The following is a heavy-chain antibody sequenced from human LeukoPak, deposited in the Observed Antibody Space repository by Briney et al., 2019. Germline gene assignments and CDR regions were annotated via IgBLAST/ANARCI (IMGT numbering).Heavy chain of an antibody. D-gene: IGHD3-9*01. CDR3: AKGDSYYDLLTCFDF. Sequence: PGGSLRLSCAASGFTFSSYWMSWVRQGPGKGLEWVANIKQDGSEKYYVDSVKGRFTISRDDSKNVLYLQMNSLRDEDTAVYYCAKGDSYYDLLTCFDFWGPGTLITVSS. CDR2: IKQDGSEK. CDR1: GFTFSSYW. J-gene: IGHJ4*02. V-gene: IGHV3-7*03.